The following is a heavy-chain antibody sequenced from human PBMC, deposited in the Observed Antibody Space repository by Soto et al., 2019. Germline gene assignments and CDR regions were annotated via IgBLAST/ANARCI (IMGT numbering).Heavy chain of an antibody. V-gene: IGHV3-33*06. CDR3: AKESLGGGSFDSGDN. CDR2: IWYDGNTK. J-gene: IGHJ4*02. CDR1: GFLFNNYG. Sequence: QVQLVESGGGVVQPGRSLRLSCAASGFLFNNYGMHWVRQAPGKGLEWVAVIWYDGNTKFYADSVKGRFSVSRENSNNTVYLQMNSLRVEDTAVYYCAKESLGGGSFDSGDNGGQGTQVTVSS. D-gene: IGHD1-26*01.